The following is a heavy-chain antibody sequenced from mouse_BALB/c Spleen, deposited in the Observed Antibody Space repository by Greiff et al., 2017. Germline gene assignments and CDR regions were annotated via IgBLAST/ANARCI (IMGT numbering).Heavy chain of an antibody. CDR3: ARDYGSSPYAMDY. J-gene: IGHJ4*01. Sequence: EVKLVESGGGLVQPGGSRKLSCAASGFTFSDYGMAWVRQAPGKGPEWVAFISNLAYSIYYADTETGRFTISRENAKNTLYLEMSSLRSEDTAMYYCARDYGSSPYAMDYWGQGTSVTVSS. CDR2: ISNLAYSI. D-gene: IGHD1-1*01. CDR1: GFTFSDYG. V-gene: IGHV5-15*02.